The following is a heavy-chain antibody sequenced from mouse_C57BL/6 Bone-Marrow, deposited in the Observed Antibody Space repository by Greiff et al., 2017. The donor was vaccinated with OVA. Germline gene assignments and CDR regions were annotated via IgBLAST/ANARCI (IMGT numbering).Heavy chain of an antibody. CDR2: IDPSDSYT. Sequence: QVQLQQPGAELVMPGASVKLSCKASGYTFTSYWMHWVKQRPGQGLEWIGEIDPSDSYTNYNQKFKGKSTLTVDKSSSPAYMQLSSLTYEDAAVYYCASDYKGYFDVWGTGTTVTVSS. V-gene: IGHV1-69*01. CDR3: ASDYKGYFDV. D-gene: IGHD2-12*01. CDR1: GYTFTSYW. J-gene: IGHJ1*03.